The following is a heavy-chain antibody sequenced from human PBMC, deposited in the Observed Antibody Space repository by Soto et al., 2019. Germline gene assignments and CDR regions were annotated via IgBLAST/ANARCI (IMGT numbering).Heavy chain of an antibody. D-gene: IGHD3-9*01. Sequence: QVQLQQWGAGPLRPLETLSLTCGVSGGSFSGYYWAWIRQSPGKGLEWIGEINDRGSINYNPSLKRRVSTSVDTSKNQYSLNLRYVTAADTAVYYCARESHDILTGPPWVWYFDLWGRGTLVTVSS. CDR2: INDRGSI. V-gene: IGHV4-34*01. J-gene: IGHJ2*01. CDR3: ARESHDILTGPPWVWYFDL. CDR1: GGSFSGYY.